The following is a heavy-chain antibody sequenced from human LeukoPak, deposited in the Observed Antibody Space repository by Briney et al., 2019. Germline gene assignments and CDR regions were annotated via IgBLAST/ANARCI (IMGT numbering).Heavy chain of an antibody. CDR3: ARVVGSRAAEDY. CDR1: GYKFTNYG. J-gene: IGHJ4*02. D-gene: IGHD6-25*01. V-gene: IGHV1-18*01. CDR2: ISPYNGNT. Sequence: ASVKVTCKASGYKFTNYGISWVRQAPGQGLEWMGWISPYNGNTIYAQKLQGRVTMTTDTSTSTAYMELRSLRSDDTAVYYCARVVGSRAAEDYWGQGTLVTVSS.